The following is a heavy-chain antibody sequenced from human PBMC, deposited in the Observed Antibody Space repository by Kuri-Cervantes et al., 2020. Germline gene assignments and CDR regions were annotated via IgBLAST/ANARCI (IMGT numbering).Heavy chain of an antibody. CDR2: ISSSSTYI. J-gene: IGHJ6*02. CDR1: GFTFSSYN. D-gene: IGHD3-10*01. CDR3: ARVGNYYYYGMDV. V-gene: IGHV3-21*04. Sequence: GGSLRLSCAASGFTFSSYNMNWVRQAPGKGLEWVSSISSSSTYIYYADSVKGRFTISRDNSKNTLYLQMNSLRAEDTAVYYCARVGNYYYYGMDVWGQGTTVTVSS.